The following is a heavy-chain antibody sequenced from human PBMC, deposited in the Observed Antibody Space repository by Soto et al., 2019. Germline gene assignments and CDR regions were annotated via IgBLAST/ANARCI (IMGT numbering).Heavy chain of an antibody. Sequence: EVQLLESGGGLVQPGGSLRLSCAASGFTFSSYAMSWVRQAPGKGLEWVSAISGSGGSTYYADSVKGRFTISRDNSKNTLYLQMNSLRAEDTAVYYCAKGVGDYIWGSYRHDAFDIWGQGTMVTVSS. CDR2: ISGSGGST. V-gene: IGHV3-23*01. CDR1: GFTFSSYA. CDR3: AKGVGDYIWGSYRHDAFDI. D-gene: IGHD3-16*02. J-gene: IGHJ3*02.